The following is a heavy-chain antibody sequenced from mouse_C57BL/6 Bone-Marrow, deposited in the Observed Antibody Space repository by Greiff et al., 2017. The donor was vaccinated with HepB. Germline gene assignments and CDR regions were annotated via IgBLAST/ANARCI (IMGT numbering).Heavy chain of an antibody. V-gene: IGHV1-81*01. CDR2: IYPRSGNT. D-gene: IGHD1-1*01. CDR1: GYTFTSYG. CDR3: ARPYYYGSSLYAMDY. J-gene: IGHJ4*01. Sequence: QVQLQHSGAELARPGASVKLSCKASGYTFTSYGISWVKQRTGQGLEWIGEIYPRSGNTYYNEKFKGKATLTADKSSSTAYMELRSLTSEDSAVYFCARPYYYGSSLYAMDYWGQGSSVTVSS.